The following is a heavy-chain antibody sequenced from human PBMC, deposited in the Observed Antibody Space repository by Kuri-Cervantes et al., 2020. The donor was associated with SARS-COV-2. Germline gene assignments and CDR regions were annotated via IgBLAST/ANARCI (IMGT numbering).Heavy chain of an antibody. CDR1: GFTFSSYA. D-gene: IGHD3-3*01. Sequence: GESLKIPCAAPGFTFSSYAMHWVRQAPGKGLEWVAVISYHGSNKYYADSVKGRFTISRDNSKNTLYLQMNSLRAEDTAVYYCARPPAFFLEPWGIDYWGQGTLVTVSS. CDR3: ARPPAFFLEPWGIDY. J-gene: IGHJ4*02. V-gene: IGHV3-30*04. CDR2: ISYHGSNK.